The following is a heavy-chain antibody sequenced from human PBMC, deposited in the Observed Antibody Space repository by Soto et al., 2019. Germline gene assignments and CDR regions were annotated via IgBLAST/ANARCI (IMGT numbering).Heavy chain of an antibody. CDR3: ADIAVSHSGDY. J-gene: IGHJ4*02. V-gene: IGHV3-15*01. D-gene: IGHD6-19*01. CDR2: ITTKSQGGTT. Sequence: EVQLVESGGGLVKPGESLRLSCAASGFTLSNVWMNWVRQAPGKGLEWVARITTKSQGGTTDYAAPVKGRFIISRDESKNMLYLQMNSLKTEDTGVYDCADIAVSHSGDYWGQGTLVTVSS. CDR1: GFTLSNVW.